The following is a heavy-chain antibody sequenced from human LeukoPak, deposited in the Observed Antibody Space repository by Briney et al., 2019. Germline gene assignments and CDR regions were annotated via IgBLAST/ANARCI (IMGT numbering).Heavy chain of an antibody. J-gene: IGHJ3*02. V-gene: IGHV3-66*01. Sequence: GGSLRLSCAASGFTFSSYAMSWVRQAPGKGLEWVSVIYSGGSTYYADSVKGRFTISRDNSKNTLYLQMNSLRAEDTAVYYCARATIYAFDIWGQGTMVTVSS. CDR3: ARATIYAFDI. D-gene: IGHD5-24*01. CDR1: GFTFSSYA. CDR2: IYSGGST.